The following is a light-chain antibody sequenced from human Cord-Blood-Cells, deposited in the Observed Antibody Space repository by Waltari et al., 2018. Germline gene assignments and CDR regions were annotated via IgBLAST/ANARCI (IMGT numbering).Light chain of an antibody. Sequence: EIVLTQSPGTLSLSPGDRATLPCRASQSVSSSYLAWYQQKPGQAPRLLIYGASSRATGIPDRFSGSGSGTDFTLTISRLEPDDFAVYYCQQYGSSYTFGQGTKLEIK. J-gene: IGKJ2*01. CDR2: GAS. V-gene: IGKV3-20*01. CDR3: QQYGSSYT. CDR1: QSVSSSY.